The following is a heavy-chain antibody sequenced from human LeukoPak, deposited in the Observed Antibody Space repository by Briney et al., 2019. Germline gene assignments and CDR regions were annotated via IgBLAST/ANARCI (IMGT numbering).Heavy chain of an antibody. V-gene: IGHV3-49*04. CDR1: GFSFGDYD. CDR2: IRSKPYGGTT. CDR3: TRDWGDAFDI. J-gene: IGHJ3*02. D-gene: IGHD3-16*01. Sequence: GGSLRLSCTASGFSFGDYDMIWVRQAPGKGLEWVSLIRSKPYGGTTEYAASVKGRFIISRDDSNRIAYLQMNSVKTEDTAVYYCTRDWGDAFDIWGQGTMVTVSS.